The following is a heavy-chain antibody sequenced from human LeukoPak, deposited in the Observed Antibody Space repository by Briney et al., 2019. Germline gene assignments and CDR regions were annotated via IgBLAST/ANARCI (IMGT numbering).Heavy chain of an antibody. Sequence: PGRSLRLSCAASGFTFSSYAMHWVRQAPGKGLEWVAVISYDGSNKYYADSVKGRFTISRDNSKNTLYLQMNSLRAEDTAVYYCAKRLSGPFWSGYHDYWGQGTLVTVSS. V-gene: IGHV3-30-3*02. CDR3: AKRLSGPFWSGYHDY. D-gene: IGHD3-3*01. CDR1: GFTFSSYA. J-gene: IGHJ4*02. CDR2: ISYDGSNK.